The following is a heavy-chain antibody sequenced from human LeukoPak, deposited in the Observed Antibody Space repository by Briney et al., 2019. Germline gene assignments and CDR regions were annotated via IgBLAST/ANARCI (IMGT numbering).Heavy chain of an antibody. CDR2: IIPIFGTA. CDR1: GGTFSSYA. Sequence: GSSVKVSCKASGGTFSSYAISWVRQATGQGLEWMGRIIPIFGTANYAQKFHGRVTITTDESTSTAYMELSSLRSEDTAVYYCARQDYGSHWFDPWGQGTLVTVSS. CDR3: ARQDYGSHWFDP. V-gene: IGHV1-69*05. D-gene: IGHD4-17*01. J-gene: IGHJ5*02.